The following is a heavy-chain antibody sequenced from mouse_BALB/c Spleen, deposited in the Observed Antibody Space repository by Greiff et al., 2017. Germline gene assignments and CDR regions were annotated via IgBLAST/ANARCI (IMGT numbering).Heavy chain of an antibody. D-gene: IGHD2-1*01. CDR1: GFNIKDTY. Sequence: EVMLVESGAELVKPGASVKLSCTASGFNIKDTYMHWVKQRPEQGLEWIGRIDPANGNTKYDPKFQGKATITADTSSNTAYLQLSSLTSEDTAVYYCARNYGNYFYAMDYWGQGTSVTVSS. J-gene: IGHJ4*01. CDR3: ARNYGNYFYAMDY. CDR2: IDPANGNT. V-gene: IGHV14-3*02.